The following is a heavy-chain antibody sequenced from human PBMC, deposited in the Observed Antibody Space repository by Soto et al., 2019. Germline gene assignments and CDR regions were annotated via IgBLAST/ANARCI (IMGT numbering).Heavy chain of an antibody. V-gene: IGHV3-23*01. CDR2: ISGSGGST. CDR3: AKGLVFGVVLNGMDV. CDR1: GFTFSSYA. Sequence: GGSLRLSCAASGFTFSSYAMSWVRQAPGKGLEWVSAISGSGGSTYYADSVKGRSTISRDNSKNTLYLQMNSLRAEDTAVYYCAKGLVFGVVLNGMDVWGQGTTVTVSS. J-gene: IGHJ6*02. D-gene: IGHD3-3*01.